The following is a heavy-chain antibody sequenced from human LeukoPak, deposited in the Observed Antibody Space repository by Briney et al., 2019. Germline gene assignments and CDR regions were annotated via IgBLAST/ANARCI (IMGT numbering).Heavy chain of an antibody. CDR3: ARGDYPFLL. J-gene: IGHJ4*02. CDR1: GFTFSSYA. V-gene: IGHV3-48*04. D-gene: IGHD4-17*01. Sequence: GGSLRLSCAASGFTFSSYAMSWVRQAPGKGLEWVSYISSSSSAIYYADSVKGRFTISRDNAKNSLYLQMNSLRAEDTAVYYCARGDYPFLLWGQGALVTVSS. CDR2: ISSSSSAI.